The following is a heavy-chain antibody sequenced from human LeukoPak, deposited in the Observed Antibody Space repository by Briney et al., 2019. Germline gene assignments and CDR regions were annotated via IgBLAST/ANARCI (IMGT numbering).Heavy chain of an antibody. J-gene: IGHJ3*02. V-gene: IGHV4-59*01. CDR3: ARRTPDAFDI. CDR2: IYYSGST. Sequence: SETLSLTCTVSGGSISSYYWSWIRQPPGKGLEWIGYIYYSGSTNYNPSLKSRVTISVDTSKNQFSLKLSSVTAADTAVYYCARRTPDAFDIWGQGTMVTVSS. CDR1: GGSISSYY.